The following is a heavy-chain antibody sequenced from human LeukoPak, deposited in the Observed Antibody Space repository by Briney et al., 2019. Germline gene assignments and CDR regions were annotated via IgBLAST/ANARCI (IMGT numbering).Heavy chain of an antibody. CDR3: ARTPGIVVVPAATPYWYFDL. V-gene: IGHV3-11*03. CDR2: ISSSSSYT. J-gene: IGHJ2*01. CDR1: GFTFSDYY. Sequence: PGGSPRLSCAASGFTFSDYYMSWIRQAPGKGLEWVSYISSSSSYTNYADSVKGRFTISRDNAKISLYLQMNSLRAEDTAVYYCARTPGIVVVPAATPYWYFDLWGRGTLVTVSS. D-gene: IGHD2-2*01.